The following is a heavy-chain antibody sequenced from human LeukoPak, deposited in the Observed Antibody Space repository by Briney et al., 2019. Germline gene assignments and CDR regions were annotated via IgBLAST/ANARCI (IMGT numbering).Heavy chain of an antibody. Sequence: SETLSLTCTVSGGSISGSSYYWGWIRQPPGKGLEWIGSIYYSGSTYYNPSLKSRVTISVDTSKNQFSLKLSSVTAADTAVYYCARDAEAAEEDKGNWFDPWGQGTLVTVSS. CDR3: ARDAEAAEEDKGNWFDP. V-gene: IGHV4-39*07. CDR2: IYYSGST. D-gene: IGHD6-13*01. CDR1: GGSISGSSYY. J-gene: IGHJ5*02.